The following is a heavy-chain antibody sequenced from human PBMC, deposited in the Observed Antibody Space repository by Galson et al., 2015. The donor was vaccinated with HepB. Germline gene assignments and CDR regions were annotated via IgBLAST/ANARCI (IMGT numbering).Heavy chain of an antibody. D-gene: IGHD2-2*01. J-gene: IGHJ6*03. CDR3: AREVERRSSKKPAADDYYYYYMDV. Sequence: SVKVSCKASGGTFSSYAISWVRQAPGQGLEWMGGIIPIFGTANHAQKFQGRVTITADESTSTAYMELSSLRSEDTAVYYCAREVERRSSKKPAADDYYYYYMDVWGNGTTVTVSS. CDR1: GGTFSSYA. V-gene: IGHV1-69*13. CDR2: IIPIFGTA.